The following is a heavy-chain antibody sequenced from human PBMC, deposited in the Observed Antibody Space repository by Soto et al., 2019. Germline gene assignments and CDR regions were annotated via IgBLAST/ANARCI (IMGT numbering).Heavy chain of an antibody. J-gene: IGHJ6*02. V-gene: IGHV3-21*01. D-gene: IGHD2-15*01. CDR1: GFTFRTYT. CDR2: IRGFSPYT. CDR3: ARDRGYDAHDYYYNDMDV. Sequence: EVQLVESGGGLVKPGGSLRLSCISSGFTFRTYTMNWVRQAPGKGLEWVSGIRGFSPYTFYAESVKGRFTISRDNAKNSLYLQMNSLRAEDTDVYYCARDRGYDAHDYYYNDMDVWGQVTTVTVSS.